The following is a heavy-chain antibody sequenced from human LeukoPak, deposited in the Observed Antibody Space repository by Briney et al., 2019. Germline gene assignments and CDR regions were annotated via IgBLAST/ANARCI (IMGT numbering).Heavy chain of an antibody. J-gene: IGHJ5*02. V-gene: IGHV4-59*01. D-gene: IGHD6-19*01. Sequence: SETLSLTCTVSGGSISSYYWSWIRQPPGKGLEWIGYIYYSGSTNYNPSLKSRVTISVDTSKNQFSLKLSSVTAADTAVYYCARDLGIAVAGPRAFWFDPWGQGTLVTVSS. CDR2: IYYSGST. CDR1: GGSISSYY. CDR3: ARDLGIAVAGPRAFWFDP.